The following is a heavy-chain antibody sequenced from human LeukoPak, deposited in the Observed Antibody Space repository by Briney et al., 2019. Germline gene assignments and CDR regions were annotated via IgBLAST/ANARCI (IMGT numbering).Heavy chain of an antibody. D-gene: IGHD5-18*01. V-gene: IGHV3-23*01. CDR2: ISGSGGST. Sequence: GGSLRLSCAASGFTFSSYWMSWVRQAPGKGLEWVSAISGSGGSTYYADSVKGRFTISRDNSKNTLYLQMNSLRAEDTAVYYCAKGGGYSYGYGDWGQGTLVTVSS. CDR3: AKGGGYSYGYGD. CDR1: GFTFSSYW. J-gene: IGHJ4*02.